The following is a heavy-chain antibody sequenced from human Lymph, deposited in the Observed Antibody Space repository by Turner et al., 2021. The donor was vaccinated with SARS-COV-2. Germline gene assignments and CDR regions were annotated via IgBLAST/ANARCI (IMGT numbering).Heavy chain of an antibody. CDR3: ARGRYSGGGMDV. CDR1: GYTFTSYD. D-gene: IGHD1-26*01. V-gene: IGHV1-8*01. Sequence: QVQLVQSGAEVKKPGASVKVSCKASGYTFTSYDINWVRQATEQGLGWVGWMNPNSGNTGYAQKFRGRVTMTRNISISTAYMELSTLRSEDTAVYYCARGRYSGGGMDVWGQGTTVTVSS. CDR2: MNPNSGNT. J-gene: IGHJ6*02.